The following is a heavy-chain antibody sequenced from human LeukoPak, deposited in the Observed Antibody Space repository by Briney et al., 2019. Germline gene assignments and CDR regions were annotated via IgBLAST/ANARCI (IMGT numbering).Heavy chain of an antibody. J-gene: IGHJ4*02. V-gene: IGHV3-30*18. CDR1: GFTFSNYG. D-gene: IGHD6-19*01. Sequence: GGSLRLSCAASGFTFSNYGMHWVRQAPGKGLEWVAVISYGGSNKYYADAVKGRFTISRDNPKNTLYLQMNSLGTEDTAVYYCAKDLGIAVAGEPNYFDDWGQGTLVTVSS. CDR2: ISYGGSNK. CDR3: AKDLGIAVAGEPNYFDD.